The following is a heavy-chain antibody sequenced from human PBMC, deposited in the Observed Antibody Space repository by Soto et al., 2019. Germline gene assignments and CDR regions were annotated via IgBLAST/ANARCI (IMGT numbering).Heavy chain of an antibody. V-gene: IGHV3-23*01. CDR2: ISGSGGST. D-gene: IGHD3-3*01. Sequence: GGSVRLSCAASGFTFSSYAMSWVRQAPGKGLEWVSAISGSGGSTYYADSVKGRFTISRDNAKNSLYLQMNGLRAEDTAVYYCARGYYDFWSGYYISPYGMDVWGQGTTVTVSS. J-gene: IGHJ6*02. CDR3: ARGYYDFWSGYYISPYGMDV. CDR1: GFTFSSYA.